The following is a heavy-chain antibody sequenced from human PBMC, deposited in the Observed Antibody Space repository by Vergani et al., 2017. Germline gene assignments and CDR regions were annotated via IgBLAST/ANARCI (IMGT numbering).Heavy chain of an antibody. CDR2: IYTSGST. V-gene: IGHV4-4*07. CDR1: GGSISPYY. D-gene: IGHD6-13*01. J-gene: IGHJ6*03. Sequence: QVQLQESGPGLVKPSETLSLTCIVSGGSISPYYWSWIRQPAGKGLEWIGRIYTSGSTSYNPSLKSRVTMSVDTSKNQFSLKLSSVTAADTAVYYCAREKTTAAATYYYYMDVWGKGTTVTVSS. CDR3: AREKTTAAATYYYYMDV.